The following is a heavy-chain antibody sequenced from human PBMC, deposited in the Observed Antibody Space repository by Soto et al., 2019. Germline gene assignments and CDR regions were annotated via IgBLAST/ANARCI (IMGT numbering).Heavy chain of an antibody. Sequence: TLSLTCTVSGASISSSSYYWGWIRQPPGKGLEWIGSIYYSGSTYYNPSLKSRVTTSVDTSKNQFSLKLRSVTAADTAVYYCARHSYYYGSTYGCWLDPWGQGTLVTVS. CDR1: GASISSSSYY. D-gene: IGHD3-10*01. CDR3: ARHSYYYGSTYGCWLDP. CDR2: IYYSGST. V-gene: IGHV4-39*01. J-gene: IGHJ5*02.